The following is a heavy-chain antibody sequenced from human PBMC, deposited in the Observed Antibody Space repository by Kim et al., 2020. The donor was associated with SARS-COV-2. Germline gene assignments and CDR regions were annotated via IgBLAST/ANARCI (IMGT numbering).Heavy chain of an antibody. Sequence: ASVKVSCEASGYTFTSYDINWVRQATGQGLEWMGWMNPNSGNTGYAQKFQGRVTMTRNTSISTAYMELSSLRSDDTAVYYCARWSSTGTLGGRTPAGMDVWGQGTTVSVSS. J-gene: IGHJ6*02. CDR2: MNPNSGNT. CDR1: GYTFTSYD. V-gene: IGHV1-8*01. CDR3: ARWSSTGTLGGRTPAGMDV. D-gene: IGHD3-16*01.